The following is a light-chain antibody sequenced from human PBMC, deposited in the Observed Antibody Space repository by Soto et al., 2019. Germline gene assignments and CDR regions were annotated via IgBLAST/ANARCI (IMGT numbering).Light chain of an antibody. Sequence: QLVLTQPASVSGSPGQSITISCTGTSSDVGTRNFVSWYQQHPGKAPKLMIYQVTNRPSGVSNRFSGSKSGNTASLTISGLQAEDEADYYCSSYTDSTNYVFGTGTKLTVL. V-gene: IGLV2-14*01. CDR2: QVT. CDR3: SSYTDSTNYV. J-gene: IGLJ1*01. CDR1: SSDVGTRNF.